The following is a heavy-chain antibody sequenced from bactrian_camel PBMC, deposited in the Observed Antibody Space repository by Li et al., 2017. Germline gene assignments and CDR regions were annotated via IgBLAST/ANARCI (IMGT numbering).Heavy chain of an antibody. Sequence: VQLVESGGGSVQVGGSLRLSCVASGDTIGRYCMGWFRQIPDKEREGVAGIESDGSTSYADSAKGRFTISYDTAKTTLYLQMNDLQPEDSAMYYCAAARLVYSRNLLLMQEYNIWGQGTQVTVS. D-gene: IGHD3*01. V-gene: IGHV3S55*01. CDR2: IESDGST. CDR1: GDTIGRYC. CDR3: AAARLVYSRNLLLMQEYNI. J-gene: IGHJ4*01.